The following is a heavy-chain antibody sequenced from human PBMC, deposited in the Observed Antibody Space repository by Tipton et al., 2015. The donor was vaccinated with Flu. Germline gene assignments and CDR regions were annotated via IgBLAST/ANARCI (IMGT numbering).Heavy chain of an antibody. J-gene: IGHJ6*02. D-gene: IGHD2-2*01. CDR2: IYGGGTT. CDR1: GFTVTSSY. Sequence: VQLVQSGGGLIQPGGSLRLSCAASGFTVTSSYMSWVRQAPGKGLEWVSVIYGGGTTDYADSVKGRFTISSDKSKNALYLQISSLRAEDTAVYYCARGPQVPVWPYYYGMDVWGQGTTVTVSS. CDR3: ARGPQVPVWPYYYGMDV. V-gene: IGHV3-53*01.